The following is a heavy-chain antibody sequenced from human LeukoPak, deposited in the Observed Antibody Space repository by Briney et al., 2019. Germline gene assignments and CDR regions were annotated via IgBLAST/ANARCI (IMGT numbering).Heavy chain of an antibody. D-gene: IGHD5-18*01. CDR1: GASISSSSYY. Sequence: SETLSLTCTVSGASISSSSYYWGWIRQPPGKGLEWIGSIYYNGDTYYNSSLRSRLTISVDTSKNQFTLKLSSMTAADTALYYCARLRGYTSGNPGYWGQGSLVTVSS. CDR2: IYYNGDT. CDR3: ARLRGYTSGNPGY. V-gene: IGHV4-39*01. J-gene: IGHJ4*02.